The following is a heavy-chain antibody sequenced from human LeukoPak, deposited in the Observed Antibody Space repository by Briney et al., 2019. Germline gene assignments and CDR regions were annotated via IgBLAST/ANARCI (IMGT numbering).Heavy chain of an antibody. CDR2: ISAYNGNT. V-gene: IGHV1-18*01. CDR3: ARVRNSMITFGGVIAGDAFDI. D-gene: IGHD3-16*02. CDR1: GYTFTSYG. Sequence: ASVKVSCKASGYTFTSYGISWVRQAPGQGLEWMGWISAYNGNTNYAQKLQGRVTMTTDTSTSTAYMELRSLRSDDTAVYYCARVRNSMITFGGVIAGDAFDIWGQGTMDTVSS. J-gene: IGHJ3*02.